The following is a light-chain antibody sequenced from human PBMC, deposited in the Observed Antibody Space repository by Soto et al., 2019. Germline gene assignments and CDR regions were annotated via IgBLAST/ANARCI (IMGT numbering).Light chain of an antibody. V-gene: IGLV2-11*02. Sequence: QSALTPPRSVSGAPGQSVTISFTGTSTYVGGYNFVSWYQQYPGKAPKLIIYDVSKRPSGVPDRFSGSKSGNTASLTISGLQAEDEADYYCCSYAGSYTLWVFGGGTQLTVL. CDR1: STYVGGYNF. CDR3: CSYAGSYTLWV. J-gene: IGLJ3*02. CDR2: DVS.